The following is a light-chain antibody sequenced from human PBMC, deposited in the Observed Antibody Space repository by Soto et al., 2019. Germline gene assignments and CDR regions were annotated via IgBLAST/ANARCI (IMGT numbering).Light chain of an antibody. CDR3: QQRSNWPPRST. J-gene: IGKJ2*02. CDR2: DAS. V-gene: IGKV3-11*01. CDR1: QSVSSY. Sequence: EIVLTQSPATLSLSPGERATLSCRASQSVSSYLAWYQQKPGQAPRILIYDASNRATGIPARFSGSGSGTDFTLPISSLEPEDFAVYYCQQRSNWPPRSTFGQGTKLEIK.